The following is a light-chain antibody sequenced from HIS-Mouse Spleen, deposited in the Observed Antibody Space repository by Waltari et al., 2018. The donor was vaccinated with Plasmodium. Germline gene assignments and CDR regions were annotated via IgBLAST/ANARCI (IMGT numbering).Light chain of an antibody. CDR1: QSVSSSY. V-gene: IGKV3-20*01. J-gene: IGKJ4*01. CDR2: GAS. CDR3: QQYGSSPPLT. Sequence: EIVLTQSPGHLSLSPGERATLSCRASQSVSSSYLAWYQQKPGQAPRLLIYGASSRATGIPDRFSGSGSGTDFTLTISRLEPEDFAVYYCQQYGSSPPLTFGGGTKVEIK.